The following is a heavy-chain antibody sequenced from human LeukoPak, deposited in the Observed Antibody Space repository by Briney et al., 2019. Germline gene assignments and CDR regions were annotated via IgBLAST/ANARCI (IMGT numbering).Heavy chain of an antibody. Sequence: GGSLRLSCAASGFTFSSYSMNWVRQAPGKGLEWVSSISSSSSYIYYADSVKGRFTISRDNAKNSLYLQMNSLRAEDTAVYYCARVSLWFGELLYQSPLLDYWGQGTLVTVSS. CDR2: ISSSSSYI. J-gene: IGHJ4*02. V-gene: IGHV3-21*01. D-gene: IGHD3-10*01. CDR3: ARVSLWFGELLYQSPLLDY. CDR1: GFTFSSYS.